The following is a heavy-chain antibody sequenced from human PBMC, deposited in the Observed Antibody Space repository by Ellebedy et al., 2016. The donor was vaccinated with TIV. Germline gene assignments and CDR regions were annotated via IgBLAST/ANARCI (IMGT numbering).Heavy chain of an antibody. CDR3: ARVSGTMIVAPLDY. CDR2: IYYSGST. D-gene: IGHD3-22*01. V-gene: IGHV4-30-4*01. Sequence: SETLSLTXTVSGGSISSGDYYWSWIRQPPGKGLEWIGYIYYSGSTYYNPSLKSRVTISVDTSKNQFSLKLSSATAADTAVYYCARVSGTMIVAPLDYWGQGTLVTVSS. J-gene: IGHJ4*02. CDR1: GGSISSGDYY.